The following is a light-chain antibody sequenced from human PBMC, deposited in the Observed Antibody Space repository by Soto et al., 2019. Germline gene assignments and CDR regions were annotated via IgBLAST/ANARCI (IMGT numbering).Light chain of an antibody. CDR1: SSDVGDYKY. CDR2: DIS. CDR3: CSYAGSYSYV. Sequence: QSALTQPRSVSGSPGQSVTISCTGTSSDVGDYKYVSWYRQHPGKAPKLMNYDISERPSGVPDRFSGSKSGNTASLTISGLQAEDEADYYCCSYAGSYSYVFGTGTKLTVL. J-gene: IGLJ1*01. V-gene: IGLV2-11*01.